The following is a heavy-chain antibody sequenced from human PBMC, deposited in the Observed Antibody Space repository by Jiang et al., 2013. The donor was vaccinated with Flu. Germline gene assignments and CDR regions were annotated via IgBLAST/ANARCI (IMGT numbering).Heavy chain of an antibody. V-gene: IGHV6-1*01. Sequence: QTLSLTCAISGDSVSSNSAAWNWIRQSPSRGLEWLGRTYYRSKWYNDYAVSVKSRITINPDTSKNQFSLQLNSVTPEDTAVYYCARDLADYDFWSGYYGGMDVWGQGTTVTVSS. CDR3: ARDLADYDFWSGYYGGMDV. CDR1: GDSVSSNSAA. CDR2: TYYRSKWYN. J-gene: IGHJ6*02. D-gene: IGHD3-3*01.